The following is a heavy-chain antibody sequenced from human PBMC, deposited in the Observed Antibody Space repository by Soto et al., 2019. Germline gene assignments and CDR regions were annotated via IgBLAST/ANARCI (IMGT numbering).Heavy chain of an antibody. J-gene: IGHJ6*02. Sequence: GESLKISCKGSGYSFTSYWISWVRQMPGKGLEWMGRIDPSDSYTNYSPSFQGHVTISADKSISTAYLQWSSLKASDTAMYYCARQVMGRGVNYYYYGMDVWGQGTTDTVSS. D-gene: IGHD3-10*01. CDR1: GYSFTSYW. CDR2: IDPSDSYT. CDR3: ARQVMGRGVNYYYYGMDV. V-gene: IGHV5-10-1*01.